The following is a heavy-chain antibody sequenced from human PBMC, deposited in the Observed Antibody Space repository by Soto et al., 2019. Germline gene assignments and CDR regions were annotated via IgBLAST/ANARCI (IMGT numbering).Heavy chain of an antibody. CDR2: INPNSGGT. V-gene: IGHV1-2*04. Sequence: ASVKVSCKASGYTFTGYYMHWVRQAPGQGLEWMGWINPNSGGTNYAQKFQGWVTMTRDTSISTAYMELSRLRSDDTAVYYCVIRLVRYYFDSWGQGTLVTVSS. J-gene: IGHJ4*02. CDR3: VIRLVRYYFDS. D-gene: IGHD6-6*01. CDR1: GYTFTGYY.